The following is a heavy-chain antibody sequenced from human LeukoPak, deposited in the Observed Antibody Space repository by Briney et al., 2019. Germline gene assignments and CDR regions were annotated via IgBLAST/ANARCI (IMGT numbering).Heavy chain of an antibody. D-gene: IGHD5-12*01. CDR2: IKKDGSEK. Sequence: GGSLRLSCAASGFTFSSHYMSWVRQAPGKGLEWVANIKKDGSEKYYVDSVKGRFTISRDNAKNSLYLQMNSLRAEDTALYYCAREYDIVANALDYWGQGTLVTVSS. J-gene: IGHJ4*02. V-gene: IGHV3-7*03. CDR1: GFTFSSHY. CDR3: AREYDIVANALDY.